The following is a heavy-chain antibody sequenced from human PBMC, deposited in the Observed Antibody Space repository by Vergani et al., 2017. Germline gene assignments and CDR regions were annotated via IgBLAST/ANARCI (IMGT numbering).Heavy chain of an antibody. CDR3: ARGNYYGSGTYVDP. J-gene: IGHJ5*02. D-gene: IGHD3-10*01. V-gene: IGHV3-66*02. CDR2: IYSGDET. Sequence: VQLVESGGGVVQPGESLRLSCAASGFPFSTYGMTWVRQAPGKGLEWVSHIYSGDETYYADSVKGRVTISRDTSKNTLHLQINNLRVEDTAVYYCARGNYYGSGTYVDPWGQGTLVTVSS. CDR1: GFPFSTYG.